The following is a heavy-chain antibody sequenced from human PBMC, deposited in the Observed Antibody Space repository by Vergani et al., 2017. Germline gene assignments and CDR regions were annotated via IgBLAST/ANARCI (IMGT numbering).Heavy chain of an antibody. V-gene: IGHV3-23*01. CDR2: ISCSGVSA. CDR3: AKQYFVSGNYLFDY. Sequence: EVQLLESGGGLVQPGGSLRLTCAASEFTFSNYAMNWVRQAPGKGLEWVSGISCSGVSAYYTDSVKGRFTISRDNSKNMLFLQMNNLRTEDTAIYYCAKQYFVSGNYLFDYWGQGILVTVSS. D-gene: IGHD3-10*01. CDR1: EFTFSNYA. J-gene: IGHJ4*02.